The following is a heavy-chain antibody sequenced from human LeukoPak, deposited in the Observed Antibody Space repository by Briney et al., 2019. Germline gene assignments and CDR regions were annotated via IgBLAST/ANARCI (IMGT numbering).Heavy chain of an antibody. J-gene: IGHJ6*02. V-gene: IGHV3-23*01. CDR1: GFTFSSHA. CDR3: ARAPVYYYGMDV. Sequence: GGSLRLSCAASGFTFSSHAMSWVRQAPGKVLEWVSVISGSGSSTYYADSVKGRFTISGDNSKNTLNLQMNSLRAEDTAVYYCARAPVYYYGMDVWGQGTTVTVSS. CDR2: ISGSGSST.